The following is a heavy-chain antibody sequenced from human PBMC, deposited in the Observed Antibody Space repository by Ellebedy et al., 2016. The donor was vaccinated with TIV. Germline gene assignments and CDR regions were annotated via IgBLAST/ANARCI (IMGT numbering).Heavy chain of an antibody. V-gene: IGHV1-2*02. CDR3: ARDRGSSWYGVSDFQH. J-gene: IGHJ1*01. D-gene: IGHD6-13*01. Sequence: ASVKVSXKASGYTFTGYYMHWVRQAPGQGLEWMGWINPNSGGTNYAQKFQGRVTMTRDTSISTAYMELSRLRSDDTAVYYCARDRGSSWYGVSDFQHWGQGTLVTVSS. CDR1: GYTFTGYY. CDR2: INPNSGGT.